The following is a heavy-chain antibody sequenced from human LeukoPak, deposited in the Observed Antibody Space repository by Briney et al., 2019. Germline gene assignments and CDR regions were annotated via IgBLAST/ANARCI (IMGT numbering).Heavy chain of an antibody. D-gene: IGHD6-19*01. J-gene: IGHJ4*02. V-gene: IGHV3-21*01. CDR3: ARGAVSIAVAPGRFDY. CDR2: ISSSSYI. Sequence: GGSLRLSCAASGFTFSSYSMNWVRQAPGKGLEWVSSISSSSYIYYADSVKGRFTISRDNAKNSLYLQMNSLRAEDTAVYYCARGAVSIAVAPGRFDYWGQGTLVTVSS. CDR1: GFTFSSYS.